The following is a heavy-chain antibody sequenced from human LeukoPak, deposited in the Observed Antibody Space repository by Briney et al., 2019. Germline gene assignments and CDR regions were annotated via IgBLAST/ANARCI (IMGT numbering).Heavy chain of an antibody. Sequence: GESLKISCKGSGYSFTTYWISWVRQMPGKGLEWMGRIDPSDSYTNYNPSFQGHVTISTDKSINTAYLQWDSLRASDTAIYYCARVGTDRHWYFDLWGRGTLVTVSS. CDR2: IDPSDSYT. CDR1: GYSFTTYW. D-gene: IGHD1-1*01. V-gene: IGHV5-10-1*01. CDR3: ARVGTDRHWYFDL. J-gene: IGHJ2*01.